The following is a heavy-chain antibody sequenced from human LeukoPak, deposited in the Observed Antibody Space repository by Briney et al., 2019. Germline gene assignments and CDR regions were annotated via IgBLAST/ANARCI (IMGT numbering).Heavy chain of an antibody. J-gene: IGHJ4*02. Sequence: GGSLRLSCAASGFTFSSYGMHWVRQAPGKGLEGVAVIWDDGSKKYYADSVKGRFTIYRENAKKKLYMKMNRLRAEDTAVYYCAKGPAYSSTWADYWGQGTLVTVSS. CDR2: IWDDGSKK. D-gene: IGHD6-13*01. CDR1: GFTFSSYG. CDR3: AKGPAYSSTWADY. V-gene: IGHV3-33*06.